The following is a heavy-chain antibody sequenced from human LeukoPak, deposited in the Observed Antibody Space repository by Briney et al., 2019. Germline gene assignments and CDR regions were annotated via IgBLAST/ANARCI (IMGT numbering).Heavy chain of an antibody. Sequence: ASVKVSCKASGYTFTGYYMHWVRQAPGQGLEWMGWINPNSGGTNYAQKFQGRVTMTRDTSISTAYMELSRLRSDDTAVYYCARGELRLGELFDYWGQGTLVTVSS. CDR2: INPNSGGT. CDR3: ARGELRLGELFDY. V-gene: IGHV1-2*02. D-gene: IGHD3-16*01. CDR1: GYTFTGYY. J-gene: IGHJ4*02.